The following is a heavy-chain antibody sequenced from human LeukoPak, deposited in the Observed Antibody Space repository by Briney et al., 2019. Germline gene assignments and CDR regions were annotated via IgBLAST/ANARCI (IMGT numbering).Heavy chain of an antibody. J-gene: IGHJ4*02. CDR2: IYYSGST. V-gene: IGHV4-39*01. Sequence: SETLSLTCTVSGGSISSSSYYWGWIRQPPGKGLEWIGSIYYSGSTYYNPSLKSRVTISVDTSKNQFSLKLSSVTAADTAVYYCARVGCSSTRCSFDYWGQGTLVTVLS. CDR3: ARVGCSSTRCSFDY. CDR1: GGSISSSSYY. D-gene: IGHD2-2*01.